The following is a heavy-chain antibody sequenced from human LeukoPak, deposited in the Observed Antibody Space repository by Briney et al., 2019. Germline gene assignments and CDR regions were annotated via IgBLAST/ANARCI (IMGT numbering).Heavy chain of an antibody. V-gene: IGHV3-48*03. Sequence: GGSLRLSCAASGFTFSSYEMNWVRQAPGKGLEWVSYISSSGSTIYYADSVKGRFTISRDNAKNSLYLQMNSLRAEDTAVYYCARERGGGVVIMRYYYYYMDVWGKGTTVTVSS. CDR3: ARERGGGVVIMRYYYYYMDV. CDR1: GFTFSSYE. D-gene: IGHD3-3*01. CDR2: ISSSGSTI. J-gene: IGHJ6*03.